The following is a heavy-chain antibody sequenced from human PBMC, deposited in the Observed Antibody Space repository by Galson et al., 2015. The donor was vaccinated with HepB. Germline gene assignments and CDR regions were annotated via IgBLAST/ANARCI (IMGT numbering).Heavy chain of an antibody. V-gene: IGHV3-23*01. D-gene: IGHD3-16*01. Sequence: SLRLSCAASGLILKRCGVNWVRQAPGKGLEGVSSISNSGGTTWSADSVKGRFTIPRDNSKDMLYLQMNSLRAEDTAVYYCVFGYFFDYWGQGTLVTVSS. CDR1: GLILKRCG. J-gene: IGHJ4*02. CDR3: VFGYFFDY. CDR2: ISNSGGTT.